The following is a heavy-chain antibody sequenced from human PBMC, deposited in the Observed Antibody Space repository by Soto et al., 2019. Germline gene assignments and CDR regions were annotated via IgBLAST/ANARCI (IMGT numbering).Heavy chain of an antibody. CDR1: GFTFSSYA. CDR3: AKEPDYDSSGYYDLDY. Sequence: GGSLRLSCAASGFTFSSYAMSWVRQAPGKGLEWVSAISGSGGSTYYADSVKGRFTISRDNSKNTLYLQMNSLRAEDTAVYYCAKEPDYDSSGYYDLDYWGQGTLVTVSS. V-gene: IGHV3-23*01. J-gene: IGHJ4*02. CDR2: ISGSGGST. D-gene: IGHD3-22*01.